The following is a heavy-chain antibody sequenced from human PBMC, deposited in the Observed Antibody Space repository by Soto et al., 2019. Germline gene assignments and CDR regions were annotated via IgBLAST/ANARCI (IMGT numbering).Heavy chain of an antibody. CDR1: GVSFSPNY. V-gene: IGHV4-59*08. D-gene: IGHD6-6*01. CDR3: ARVGSSIATRPFDY. Sequence: PSETLSLTCTVSGVSFSPNYWAWIRQPPGKGLEWIGYIYYSGSTYYNPSLKSRVTISVDTSKNQFSLKLSSVTAADTAVYYCARVGSSIATRPFDYWGQGTLVTVSS. J-gene: IGHJ4*02. CDR2: IYYSGST.